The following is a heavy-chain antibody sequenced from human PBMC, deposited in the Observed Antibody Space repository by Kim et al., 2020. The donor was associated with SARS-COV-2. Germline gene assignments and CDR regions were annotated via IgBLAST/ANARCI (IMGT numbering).Heavy chain of an antibody. CDR1: GFTFSHYW. CDR2: INLDGSEE. CDR3: ARDRGIVGASDY. Sequence: GGSLRLSCAVSGFTFSHYWMRWVRQAPGKGLEGVANINLDGSEEYYMDSVKGRFTISRDNAKNSLYLQINSLRAEDTAVYYCARDRGIVGASDYWGQGTLVTVSS. J-gene: IGHJ4*02. D-gene: IGHD1-26*01. V-gene: IGHV3-7*01.